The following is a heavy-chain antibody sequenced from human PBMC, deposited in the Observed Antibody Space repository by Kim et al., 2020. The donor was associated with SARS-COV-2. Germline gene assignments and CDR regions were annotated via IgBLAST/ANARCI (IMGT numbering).Heavy chain of an antibody. CDR1: GFNFNTYG. CDR3: ARGPHYDSYSGYSDYYYGMDV. Sequence: GGSLRLSCSASGFNFNTYGMHWVRQAPGKGLEWVAVIWFDGSDEYYADSVRGRFTISRDNCKDTLYLQMRSLRAEDTAVYYCARGPHYDSYSGYSDYYYGMDVWGQGTTVTVSS. V-gene: IGHV3-33*01. CDR2: IWFDGSDE. J-gene: IGHJ6*02. D-gene: IGHD3-3*01.